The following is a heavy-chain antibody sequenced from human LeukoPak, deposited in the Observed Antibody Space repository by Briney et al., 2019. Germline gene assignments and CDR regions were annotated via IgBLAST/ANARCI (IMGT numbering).Heavy chain of an antibody. J-gene: IGHJ4*02. CDR2: IDDSGST. D-gene: IGHD3-22*01. CDR3: ARAGYYDSSGYYHFDY. CDR1: GGSISNYY. Sequence: SETLSLTCTVSGGSISNYYWSWIRQPPGKGLEWIGYIDDSGSTNYNPSLKSRVTISVDTSKNQFSLKLRSVTAADTAVYYCARAGYYDSSGYYHFDYWGQGTLVTVSS. V-gene: IGHV4-59*01.